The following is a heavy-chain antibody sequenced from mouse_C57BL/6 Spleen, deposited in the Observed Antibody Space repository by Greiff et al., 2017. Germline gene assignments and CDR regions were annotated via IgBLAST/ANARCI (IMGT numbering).Heavy chain of an antibody. D-gene: IGHD2-5*01. Sequence: QVQLQQSGAELAKPGASVKLSCKASGYTFTSYWMHWVKQRPGQGLEWIGNINPSSGYTKYNQKFKDKATLTADKSSSTAYMQLSSLTYEDSAVYYCARGSNSWYFDVWGTGTAVTVSS. CDR3: ARGSNSWYFDV. CDR2: INPSSGYT. J-gene: IGHJ1*03. V-gene: IGHV1-7*01. CDR1: GYTFTSYW.